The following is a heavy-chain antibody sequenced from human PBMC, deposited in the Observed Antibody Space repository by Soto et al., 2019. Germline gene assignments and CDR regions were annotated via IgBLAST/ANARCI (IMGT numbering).Heavy chain of an antibody. CDR2: INPNSGDT. V-gene: IGHV1-2*02. Sequence: QVQLVQSGAEVKKPGASVKVSCKASGYPFTGYYLHWVRQAPGQGLEWMGWINPNSGDTNYAQKFQGRVTMTRDTSISTAYMEVSSLTSDDTAVYYCARELISGTTNHYYYYGMDVWGQGTTVTVSS. D-gene: IGHD1-7*01. CDR3: ARELISGTTNHYYYYGMDV. CDR1: GYPFTGYY. J-gene: IGHJ6*02.